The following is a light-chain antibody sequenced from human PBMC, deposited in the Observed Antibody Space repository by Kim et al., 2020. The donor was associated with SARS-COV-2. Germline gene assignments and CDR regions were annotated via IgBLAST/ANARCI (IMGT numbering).Light chain of an antibody. CDR1: QAIGIF. CDR3: LQHYNYPPT. J-gene: IGKJ1*01. V-gene: IGKV1-17*03. CDR2: GAS. Sequence: ASVGDSVTITCRASQAIGIFLVWFQQKPGKVPQRLIYGASSLQTGVPSRFSGSGSGTEFSLTISSLQPEDFATYYCLQHYNYPPTFGQGTKVDIK.